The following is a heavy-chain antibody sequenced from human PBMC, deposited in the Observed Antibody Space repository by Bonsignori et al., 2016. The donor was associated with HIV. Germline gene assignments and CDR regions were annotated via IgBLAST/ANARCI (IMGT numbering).Heavy chain of an antibody. CDR2: ISAYNGNT. CDR3: ARDTAGYYGSGTYYNGYYYMDV. Sequence: WVRQAPGQGLEWMGWISAYNGNTNYAQKLQGRVTMTTDTSTGTAYMELRSLRSDDTAVYYCARDTAGYYGSGTYYNGYYYMDVWGKGTTVTVSS. J-gene: IGHJ6*03. V-gene: IGHV1-18*01. D-gene: IGHD3-10*01.